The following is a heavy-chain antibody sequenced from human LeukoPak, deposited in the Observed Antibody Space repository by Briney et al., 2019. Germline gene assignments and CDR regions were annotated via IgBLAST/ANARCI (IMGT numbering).Heavy chain of an antibody. CDR2: TSHSGST. V-gene: IGHV4-34*01. CDR1: GGSFSGYY. D-gene: IGHD2-2*01. J-gene: IGHJ3*02. CDR3: ARKYCGTTSCSYGFDI. Sequence: SETLSLTCAVYGGSFSGYYWSWIRQPPGKGLEWIGETSHSGSTNYNPSLESRVTISVDTSKKQFSLKLSSVTAADTAVYFCARKYCGTTSCSYGFDIWAQGTMVTVSS.